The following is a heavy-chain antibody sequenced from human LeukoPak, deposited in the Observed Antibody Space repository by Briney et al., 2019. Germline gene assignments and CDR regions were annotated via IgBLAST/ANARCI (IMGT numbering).Heavy chain of an antibody. CDR1: GGSISSGGYY. CDR3: ARGGTTVANYYFDY. CDR2: MYHSGRT. D-gene: IGHD4-23*01. V-gene: IGHV4-31*03. Sequence: SETLSLTCTVSGGSISSGGYYWTWIRQHPGKGLEWIGYMYHSGRTYYNPSLKSRVTISVDTYKNQFYLKLTSVTAADTAMYYCARGGTTVANYYFDYWGQGTLVTVPS. J-gene: IGHJ4*02.